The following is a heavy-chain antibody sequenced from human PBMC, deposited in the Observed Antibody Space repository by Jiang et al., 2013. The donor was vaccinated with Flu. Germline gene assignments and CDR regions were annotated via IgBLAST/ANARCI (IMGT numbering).Heavy chain of an antibody. CDR2: ISDDGRNK. D-gene: IGHD2-15*01. CDR3: AKAPGVVREVVVAGTTYSYYYGMDV. J-gene: IGHJ6*02. Sequence: VQLLESGGGVVQPGRSLSLSCAASGFTFSGYGMHWVRQAPGKGLEWVAVISDDGRNKYYADSVKGRFTISRDNSKNTLNLQMKSLRAEDTAVYYCAKAPGVVREVVVAGTTYSYYYGMDVWGQGTTVTVSS. V-gene: IGHV3-30*18. CDR1: GFTFSGYG.